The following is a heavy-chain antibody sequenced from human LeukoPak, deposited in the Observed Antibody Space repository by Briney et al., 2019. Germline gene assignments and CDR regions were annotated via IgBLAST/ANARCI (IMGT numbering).Heavy chain of an antibody. CDR1: GFTFSSYS. CDR2: ISSSSSYI. Sequence: GGSLRLSCAASGFTFSSYSMNWVRQAPGKGLEWVSSISSSSSYIYYADSVKGPFTISRDNAKNSLYLQMNSLRAEDTAVYYCARAGGQQLDHFDYWGQGTLVTVSS. V-gene: IGHV3-21*01. D-gene: IGHD6-13*01. J-gene: IGHJ4*02. CDR3: ARAGGQQLDHFDY.